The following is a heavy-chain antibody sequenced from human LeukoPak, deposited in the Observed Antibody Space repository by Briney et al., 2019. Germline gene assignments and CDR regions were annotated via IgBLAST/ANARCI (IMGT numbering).Heavy chain of an antibody. CDR3: ARPSDSSGGDAFDI. J-gene: IGHJ3*02. CDR2: ISPYNGNT. V-gene: IGHV1-18*01. D-gene: IGHD2-15*01. CDR1: SYTFTNYD. Sequence: GASVKVSCKASSYTFTNYDINWVRQAPGQGLEWMGGISPYNGNTDYAQKPQGRVTMTTDTSTSTAYMELRSLRSDDTAVYYCARPSDSSGGDAFDIWGQGTMVIVSS.